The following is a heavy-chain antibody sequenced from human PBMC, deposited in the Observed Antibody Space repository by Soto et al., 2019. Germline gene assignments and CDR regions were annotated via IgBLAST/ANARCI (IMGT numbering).Heavy chain of an antibody. CDR2: ISYDGSNK. CDR1: GFTFSSSG. CDR3: AKASSWLSAWLDY. J-gene: IGHJ4*02. Sequence: HPGGSLRLSCAASGFTFSSSGIYWVRRAPGKGLEGVAAISYDGSNKYYADSVKGRFTVTRDNSKNTLYLHMNRVRTEDTAVYYCAKASSWLSAWLDYWGQGTLVTVSS. D-gene: IGHD2-2*01. V-gene: IGHV3-30*18.